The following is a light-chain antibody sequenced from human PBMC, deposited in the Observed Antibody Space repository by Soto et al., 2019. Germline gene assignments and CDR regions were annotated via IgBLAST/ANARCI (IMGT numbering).Light chain of an antibody. J-gene: IGLJ3*02. Sequence: QSALTQPPSASGTPGQRVTISCSGSSSNIRSNTVNWYRQLPGTAPKLLIHSNNQRPSGVPDRFSGSKSGTSASLAISGLQSEDEAEYYCAAWDESLIGFMFGGGTKLTVL. CDR2: SNN. CDR3: AAWDESLIGFM. V-gene: IGLV1-44*01. CDR1: SSNIRSNT.